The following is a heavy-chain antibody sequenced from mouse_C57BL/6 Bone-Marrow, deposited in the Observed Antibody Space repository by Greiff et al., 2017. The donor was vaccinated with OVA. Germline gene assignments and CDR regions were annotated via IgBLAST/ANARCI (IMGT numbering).Heavy chain of an antibody. Sequence: EVQLQQSGAELVRPGASVKLSCTASGFNIKDDYMHWVKQRPEQGLEWIGWIDPENGGTEYASKFKGKATITADKPSNTAYLQLSSLTSEDTAVYYCTTLITTVVAEGWYFDVWGTGTTVTVSS. CDR1: GFNIKDDY. CDR2: IDPENGGT. J-gene: IGHJ1*03. V-gene: IGHV14-4*01. CDR3: TTLITTVVAEGWYFDV. D-gene: IGHD1-1*01.